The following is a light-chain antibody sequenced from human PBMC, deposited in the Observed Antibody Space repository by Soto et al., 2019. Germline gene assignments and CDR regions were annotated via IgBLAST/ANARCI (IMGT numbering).Light chain of an antibody. Sequence: QSALTQPASVSGSPGQSITISCTGTSSDVGIYNLVSWYQQFPGIAPKVIIYEGSKRPSGVSSRFSGSKSDNTASLTISGLQAEDEADYYCCSYAGGSARVVFGGGTKVTVL. CDR1: SSDVGIYNL. CDR2: EGS. V-gene: IGLV2-23*01. CDR3: CSYAGGSARVV. J-gene: IGLJ2*01.